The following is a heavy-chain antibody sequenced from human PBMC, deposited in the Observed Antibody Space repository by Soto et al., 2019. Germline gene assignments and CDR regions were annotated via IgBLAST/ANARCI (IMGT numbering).Heavy chain of an antibody. Sequence: PSETLSLTCTVSGGSISSSSYYWGWIRQPPGKGLEWIGSIYYSGSTYYNPSLKSRVTISVDTSKNQFSLKLSSVTAADTAVYYCARLRSPPLGYYYYMDVWGKGTTVTVSS. D-gene: IGHD1-26*01. CDR2: IYYSGST. J-gene: IGHJ6*03. CDR3: ARLRSPPLGYYYYMDV. V-gene: IGHV4-39*01. CDR1: GGSISSSSYY.